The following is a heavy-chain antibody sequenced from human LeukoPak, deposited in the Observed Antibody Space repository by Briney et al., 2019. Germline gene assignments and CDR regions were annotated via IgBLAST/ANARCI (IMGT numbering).Heavy chain of an antibody. J-gene: IGHJ4*02. CDR2: IGTSGGT. CDR1: GFTFSSYA. CDR3: AKGGSGWYLYLDY. V-gene: IGHV3-23*01. D-gene: IGHD6-19*01. Sequence: PGGSLRLSCAASGFTFSSYAMRWVRQAPGKGLEWVSSIGTSGGTYYADSVKGRFTISRDNSKNTLYLQMNSLRAEDTAVYYCAKGGSGWYLYLDYWGQGTLVTVSS.